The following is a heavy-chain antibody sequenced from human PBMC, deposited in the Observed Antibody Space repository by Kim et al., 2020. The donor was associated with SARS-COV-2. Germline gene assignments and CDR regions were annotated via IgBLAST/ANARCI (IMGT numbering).Heavy chain of an antibody. V-gene: IGHV4-31*03. CDR1: GGSISSGGYY. CDR2: IYYSGST. J-gene: IGHJ4*02. Sequence: SETLSLTCTVSGGSISSGGYYWSWIRQHPGKGLEWIGYIYYSGSTYYNPSLKSRVTISVDTSKNQFSLKLSSVTAADTAVYYCARDRGDSSGYVDYWGQGTLVTVSS. D-gene: IGHD3-22*01. CDR3: ARDRGDSSGYVDY.